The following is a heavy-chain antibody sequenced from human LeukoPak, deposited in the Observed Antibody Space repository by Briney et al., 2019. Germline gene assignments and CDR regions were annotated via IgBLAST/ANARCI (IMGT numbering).Heavy chain of an antibody. CDR1: GYTLTSYG. V-gene: IGHV1-18*04. CDR3: ARTYYDILTGSVNWFDP. Sequence: ASVKLSCTASGYTLTSYGISWVRQAPGQGLEWMGWISAYNGNTNYAQTLQGRVTMTTDTSTSTAYMELRSLRSDDTVVYYCARTYYDILTGSVNWFDPWGQGTLVTVSS. J-gene: IGHJ5*02. CDR2: ISAYNGNT. D-gene: IGHD3-9*01.